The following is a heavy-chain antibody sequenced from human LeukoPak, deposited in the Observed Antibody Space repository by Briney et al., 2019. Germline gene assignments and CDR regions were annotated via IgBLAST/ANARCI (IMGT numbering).Heavy chain of an antibody. CDR2: IYHSGST. CDR3: ARELWFGEDRWFDP. V-gene: IGHV4-30-2*01. CDR1: GGSISSGGYY. Sequence: SQTLSLTCTVSGGSISSGGYYWSWIRQPPGKGLEWIGYIYHSGSTYYNPSLKSRVTISVDTSKNQFSLKLSSVTAADTAVYYCARELWFGEDRWFDPWGQGTLVTVSS. D-gene: IGHD3-10*01. J-gene: IGHJ5*02.